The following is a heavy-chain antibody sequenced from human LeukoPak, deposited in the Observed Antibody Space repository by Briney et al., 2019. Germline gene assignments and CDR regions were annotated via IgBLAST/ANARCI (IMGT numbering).Heavy chain of an antibody. V-gene: IGHV4-30-2*01. CDR1: GGSISSGGYY. D-gene: IGHD3-16*01. Sequence: SETLSLTCTVSGGSISSGGYYWRWIRQPPGKGLEWIGEISHSEITNYNSSLKSRVTISVDKSRNQISLKVTSVTAADTAVYYCARHLGIIGLRGFDYWGQGTLVTVSS. J-gene: IGHJ4*02. CDR3: ARHLGIIGLRGFDY. CDR2: ISHSEIT.